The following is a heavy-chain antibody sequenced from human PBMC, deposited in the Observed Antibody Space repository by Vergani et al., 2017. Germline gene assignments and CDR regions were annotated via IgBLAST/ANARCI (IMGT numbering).Heavy chain of an antibody. CDR2: IKQDGSEK. Sequence: EVQLVESGGGLVPPGRSLRLSCAASGFSFGDYAMTWVRQAPGKGLEWVANIKQDGSEKYYVDSVKGRFTISRDNSKNMLFLQMNNLRTEDTAIYYCAKQYFVSGNYLFDYWGQGTLVTVSS. D-gene: IGHD3-10*01. J-gene: IGHJ4*02. CDR3: AKQYFVSGNYLFDY. CDR1: GFSFGDYA. V-gene: IGHV3-7*03.